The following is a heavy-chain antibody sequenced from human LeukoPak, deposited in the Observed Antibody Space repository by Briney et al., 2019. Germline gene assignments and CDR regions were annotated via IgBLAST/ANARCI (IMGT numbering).Heavy chain of an antibody. Sequence: SETLSLTCTVSGGSISSYYWSWIRQPPGKGLEWIGYIYYSGSTNYNPSLKSRVTISVDTSKNQFSLKLSSVTAADTAVYYCARDLREVPYYYYYYGMDVWGQGTTVTVSS. J-gene: IGHJ6*02. CDR2: IYYSGST. CDR1: GGSISSYY. V-gene: IGHV4-59*01. CDR3: ARDLREVPYYYYYYGMDV.